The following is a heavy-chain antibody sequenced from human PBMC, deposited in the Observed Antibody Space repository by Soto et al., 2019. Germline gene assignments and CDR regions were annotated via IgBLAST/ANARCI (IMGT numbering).Heavy chain of an antibody. CDR2: ISGSGGST. Sequence: GGSLRVSCAASGFTFGSYAMSWVRQAPGKGLEWVSAISGSGGSTYYADSVKGRFTISRDNSKNTLYLQMNSLRAEDTAVYYCAKGPMVRGVIAYYYYYYGMDVWGQGTTVTVSS. D-gene: IGHD3-10*01. V-gene: IGHV3-23*01. CDR3: AKGPMVRGVIAYYYYYYGMDV. CDR1: GFTFGSYA. J-gene: IGHJ6*02.